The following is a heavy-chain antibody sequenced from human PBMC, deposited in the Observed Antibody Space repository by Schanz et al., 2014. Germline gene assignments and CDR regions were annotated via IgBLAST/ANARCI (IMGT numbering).Heavy chain of an antibody. J-gene: IGHJ4*02. CDR3: ARDPVEGAPTPYYFDS. Sequence: EVQLVESGGGLMQPGGSLRLSCAVSGFSVSTNYMSWVRQAPGKGLEWVSTIYIHSVSTNYADSVKGRFTISRDNTKNSVFLQMSSLRVEDTGLYFCARDPVEGAPTPYYFDSWGPGTLVTVSS. CDR1: GFSVSTNY. CDR2: IYIHSVST. D-gene: IGHD1-26*01. V-gene: IGHV3-53*01.